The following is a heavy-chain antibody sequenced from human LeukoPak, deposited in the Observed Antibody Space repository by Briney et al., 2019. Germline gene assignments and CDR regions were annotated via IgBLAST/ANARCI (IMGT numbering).Heavy chain of an antibody. Sequence: GGSLTLLCAASRLTVSSNYMTRVRQAPGQGLEWVSIIYSGGTTYYGDSVKCRFTTSRDNPKSTLYLQMNSLRAEDTAVYYCARDFSGKNYWGQGTLVTVSS. CDR3: ARDFSGKNY. D-gene: IGHD2-15*01. V-gene: IGHV3-53*01. CDR1: RLTVSSNY. CDR2: IYSGGTT. J-gene: IGHJ4*02.